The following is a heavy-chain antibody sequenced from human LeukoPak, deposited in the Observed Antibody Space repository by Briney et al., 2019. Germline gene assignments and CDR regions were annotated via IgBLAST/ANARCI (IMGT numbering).Heavy chain of an antibody. V-gene: IGHV1-18*04. CDR1: GYTFTDYY. D-gene: IGHD6-13*01. CDR2: ISAYNGDT. Sequence: ASVKVSCKASGYTFTDYYMHWVRQAPGQGFEWMGWISAYNGDTNYAQKVQGRVYMATDTSTSTAYMELRSLRSDDTAVYYCGRAAADNYYYYYMDVWGKGTTVTVSS. J-gene: IGHJ6*03. CDR3: GRAAADNYYYYYMDV.